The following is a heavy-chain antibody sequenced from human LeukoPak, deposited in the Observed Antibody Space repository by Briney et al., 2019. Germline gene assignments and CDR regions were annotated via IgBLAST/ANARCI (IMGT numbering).Heavy chain of an antibody. CDR2: ISGSGGST. CDR3: AKDLYDSSGRNFDY. J-gene: IGHJ4*02. V-gene: IGHV3-23*01. CDR1: GFTFSSYA. Sequence: PGGSLRLSCAASGFTFSSYAMSWVRQAPGKGLEWVSAISGSGGSTYYADSVKGWFTISRDNSKNTLYLQMNSLRAEDTAVYYCAKDLYDSSGRNFDYWGQGTLVTVSS. D-gene: IGHD3-22*01.